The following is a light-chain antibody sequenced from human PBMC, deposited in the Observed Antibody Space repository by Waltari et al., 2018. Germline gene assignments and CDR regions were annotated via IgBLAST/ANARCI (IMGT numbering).Light chain of an antibody. Sequence: QTVVTQEPSFSVSPGGTVTLTCGLSSGPVPFHHYPSWYQQTPGQPPRTLIYSTNTRSSGVPDRFSGSILGDKAALTITGAQADDEAAYYCVLYMSRDILFGGGTKLTVL. CDR3: VLYMSRDIL. CDR1: SGPVPFHHY. CDR2: STN. J-gene: IGLJ3*02. V-gene: IGLV8-61*01.